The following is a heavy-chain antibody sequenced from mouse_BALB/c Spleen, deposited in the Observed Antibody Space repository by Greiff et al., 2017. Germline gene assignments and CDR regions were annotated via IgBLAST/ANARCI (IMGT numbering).Heavy chain of an antibody. CDR3: ARSTRITSCFAY. CDR1: GYSFTSYW. D-gene: IGHD2-4*01. V-gene: IGHV1-74*01. Sequence: QVQLQQPGAELVRPGASVKLSCKASGYSFTSYWMHWVKQRPGQGLEWIGMIHRSDSETRLNQKFKDKATLTVDKSSSTAYMQLSSPTSEDSAVYYCARSTRITSCFAYWGQGTLVTVSA. J-gene: IGHJ3*01. CDR2: IHRSDSET.